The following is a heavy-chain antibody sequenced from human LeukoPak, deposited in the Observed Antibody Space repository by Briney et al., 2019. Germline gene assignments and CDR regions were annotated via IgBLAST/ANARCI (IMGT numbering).Heavy chain of an antibody. CDR2: TYYRSKWYN. CDR3: ARISSSWFKAYYGMDV. Sequence: KPSQTLSLTCAISGDSVSSNSAAWNWIRQAPSRGLEWLGSTYYRSKWYNDYAVSVKSRITINPDTSKNQVSLQLNSVTPEDTAVYYCARISSSWFKAYYGMDVWGQGTTVTVSS. J-gene: IGHJ6*02. CDR1: GDSVSSNSAA. V-gene: IGHV6-1*01. D-gene: IGHD6-13*01.